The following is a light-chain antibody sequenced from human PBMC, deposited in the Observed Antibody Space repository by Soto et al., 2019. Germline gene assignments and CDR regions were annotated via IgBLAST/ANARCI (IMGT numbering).Light chain of an antibody. J-gene: IGKJ1*01. CDR1: QSLSSSY. Sequence: EIVLTQSPGTLSLSPGERATLSCRASQSLSSSYLAWYQQKPGQAPRLLIYGASSRATGIPDRFSGSGSGTDFTLNITGLEPEYFAVYYCQKYGSSRTFGQGTKVEIK. V-gene: IGKV3-20*01. CDR2: GAS. CDR3: QKYGSSRT.